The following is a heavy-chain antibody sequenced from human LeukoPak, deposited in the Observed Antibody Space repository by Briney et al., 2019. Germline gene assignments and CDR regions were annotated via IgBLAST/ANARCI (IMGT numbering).Heavy chain of an antibody. CDR3: ARALWSGPVYYGMDV. D-gene: IGHD3-10*01. V-gene: IGHV3-21*06. J-gene: IGHJ6*02. CDR1: GFTLTNYN. Sequence: GGSLRLSCAASGFTLTNYNFYWVRQAPGRGLEWVSSISSTSSYIYYADSMKGRFTISRDNAKNSLYLQMNSLRAEDTAVYYCARALWSGPVYYGMDVWGQGTTVTVSS. CDR2: ISSTSSYI.